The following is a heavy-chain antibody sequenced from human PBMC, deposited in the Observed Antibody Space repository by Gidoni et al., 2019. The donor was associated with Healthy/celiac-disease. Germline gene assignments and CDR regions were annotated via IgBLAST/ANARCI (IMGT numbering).Heavy chain of an antibody. CDR2: INPSGGST. V-gene: IGHV1-46*01. CDR3: ARDLGYYYDSSGYYGPDY. D-gene: IGHD3-22*01. Sequence: QVQLVQSGAEVKKPGASVKVSCKASGYPFTSYYMHWVRQAPGQGLEWMGIINPSGGSTSYAQKFQGRVTMTRDTSTSTVYMELSSLRSEDTAVYYCARDLGYYYDSSGYYGPDYWGQGTLVTVSS. CDR1: GYPFTSYY. J-gene: IGHJ4*02.